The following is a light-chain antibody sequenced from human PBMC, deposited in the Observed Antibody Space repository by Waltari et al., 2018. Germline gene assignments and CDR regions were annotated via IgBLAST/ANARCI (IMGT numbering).Light chain of an antibody. J-gene: IGLJ3*02. CDR1: SSTIRTNS. CDR3: AAWDDSLNIWV. V-gene: IGLV1-44*01. Sequence: QSVLTQPPSASGTPGQRVTLSCSGGSSTIRTNSVNWYQQLPGTAPKLLIFTNVHRPSGVPDRFSGSKSGTSASLAISGLQSEDEADYYCAAWDDSLNIWVFGGGTKLTVL. CDR2: TNV.